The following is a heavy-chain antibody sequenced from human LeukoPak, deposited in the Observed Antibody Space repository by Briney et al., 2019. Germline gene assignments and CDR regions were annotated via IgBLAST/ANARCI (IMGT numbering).Heavy chain of an antibody. V-gene: IGHV3-33*06. CDR1: GFTFSHFG. D-gene: IGHD4-11*01. Sequence: GTSLRLSCDASGFTFSHFGMHWVRQAPGKGLEWVAVIWSDATNQYYGDSVKGRFTISRDNFKKTVSLQMDSLRAEDTAVYYCAKAAQRGFDYSNSLEHWGQGSLVTVSS. CDR2: IWSDATNQ. J-gene: IGHJ4*02. CDR3: AKAAQRGFDYSNSLEH.